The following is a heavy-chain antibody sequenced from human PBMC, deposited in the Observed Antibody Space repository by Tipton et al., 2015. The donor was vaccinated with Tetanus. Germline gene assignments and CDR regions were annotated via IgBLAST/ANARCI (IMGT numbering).Heavy chain of an antibody. D-gene: IGHD2-15*01. J-gene: IGHJ4*02. V-gene: IGHV3-48*02. CDR3: ARVIRRSLLGCGVFDS. CDR1: GFPFHSYH. Sequence: SLRLSCATSGFPFHSYHMAWVRQAPGKGLEWISYIGDATVTQYADSVRGRFTVSRDNAENSLFLQMTGLRHEDTAVYFCARVIRRSLLGCGVFDSWGQGRLVAVS. CDR2: IGDATVT.